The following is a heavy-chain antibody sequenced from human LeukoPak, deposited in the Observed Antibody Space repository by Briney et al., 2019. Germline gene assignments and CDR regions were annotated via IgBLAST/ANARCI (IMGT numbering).Heavy chain of an antibody. J-gene: IGHJ4*02. D-gene: IGHD3-22*01. CDR3: AGLVGRYSSGLYYYYFDY. Sequence: SETLSLTCTVSGDSINSLDLWSWVRQPPGRGLEWIGEMYLSGTTHSNPSVKSRVTISIDKSKNQFFLNLSSVTAADTAVYYCAGLVGRYSSGLYYYYFDYWGQGTLVTVSS. CDR2: MYLSGTT. CDR1: GDSINSLDL. V-gene: IGHV4-4*02.